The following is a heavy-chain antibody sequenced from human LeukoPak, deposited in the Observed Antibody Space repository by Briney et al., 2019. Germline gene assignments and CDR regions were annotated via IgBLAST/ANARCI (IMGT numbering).Heavy chain of an antibody. D-gene: IGHD3-10*01. V-gene: IGHV4-59*08. CDR3: ARQRGPSRGYYYGMDV. CDR1: GGSISSYY. Sequence: PSETLSLTCTVSGGSISSYYWSWIRQPPGKGLEWIGYIYYSGSTNYNPSLKSRVTISVDTSKNQFSLKLSSVTATDTAVYYCARQRGPSRGYYYGMDVWGQGTTVTVSS. CDR2: IYYSGST. J-gene: IGHJ6*02.